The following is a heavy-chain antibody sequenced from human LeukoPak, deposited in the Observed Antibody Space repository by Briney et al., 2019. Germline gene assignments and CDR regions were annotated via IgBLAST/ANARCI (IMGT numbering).Heavy chain of an antibody. V-gene: IGHV3-30-3*01. CDR2: ISYDGDNE. CDR1: GFTFSNFA. J-gene: IGHJ4*02. Sequence: PGGSLRLSCAASGFTFSNFAMHWVRQAPGKGLEWVAVISYDGDNEYYADSVKGQFTISRDNSKNTLYLQMNSLRAEDTAVYYCAREALGYSLDYWGQGTLVTVSS. CDR3: AREALGYSLDY. D-gene: IGHD5-18*01.